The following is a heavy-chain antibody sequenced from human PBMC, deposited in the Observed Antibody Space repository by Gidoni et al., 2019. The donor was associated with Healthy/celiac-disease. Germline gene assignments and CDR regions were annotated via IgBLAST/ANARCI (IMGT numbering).Heavy chain of an antibody. D-gene: IGHD3-3*01. CDR1: GCSISSYY. J-gene: IGHJ6*02. Sequence: QVQLQESGPGLVKPSETLSLTCTVSGCSISSYYWRWIRPPAGKGLEWVGRIYTSGSTNYNPSLKSRVTMSVDTSKNQFSLKLSDVTAADTAVYYCARGRYYDFSMDVWGQGTTVTVSS. CDR2: IYTSGST. CDR3: ARGRYYDFSMDV. V-gene: IGHV4-4*07.